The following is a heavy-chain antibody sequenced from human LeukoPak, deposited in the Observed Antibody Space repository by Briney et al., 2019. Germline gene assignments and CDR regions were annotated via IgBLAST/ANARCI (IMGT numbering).Heavy chain of an antibody. CDR1: GYTFTGYY. CDR2: INPNSGGT. CDR3: ARDVGTVTTPGPFDY. Sequence: GASVKVSCKASGYTFTGYYMHWVRQAPGQGLEWMGWINPNSGGTNYAQKFQGWVTMTRDTSISTAYMELSRLRSDDTAVYYCARDVGTVTTPGPFDYWGQGTLVTVSS. D-gene: IGHD4-17*01. V-gene: IGHV1-2*04. J-gene: IGHJ4*02.